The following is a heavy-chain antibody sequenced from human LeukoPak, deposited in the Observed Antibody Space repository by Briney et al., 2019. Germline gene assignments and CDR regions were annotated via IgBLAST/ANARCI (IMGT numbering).Heavy chain of an antibody. CDR1: GDSVPSTA. Sequence: PSQTLSLTCAISGDSVPSTAWNWIRQSPSRGLEWLGRTYYRSKWYNDYAVSVKSRITINPDTSKNQFSLQLNSVTPEDTAVYYCARGGRGYCTSSSCYFDYWGQGTLVTVSS. CDR3: ARGGRGYCTSSSCYFDY. D-gene: IGHD2-2*01. J-gene: IGHJ4*02. V-gene: IGHV6-1*01. CDR2: TYYRSKWYN.